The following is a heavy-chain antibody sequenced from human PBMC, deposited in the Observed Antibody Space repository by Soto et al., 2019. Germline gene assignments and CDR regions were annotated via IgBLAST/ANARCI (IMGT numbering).Heavy chain of an antibody. V-gene: IGHV3-33*01. J-gene: IGHJ4*02. CDR1: GFTFSSYG. D-gene: IGHD2-15*01. CDR2: IWYDGSNK. Sequence: QVQLVESGGGVVQPGRSLRLSCAASGFTFSSYGMHWVRQAPGKGLEWVAVIWYDGSNKYYADSVKGRFTISRDNSKNTLYLQMTSLRAEDTAVYYCARDGLVVVAATRYFDYWGQGTLVTVSS. CDR3: ARDGLVVVAATRYFDY.